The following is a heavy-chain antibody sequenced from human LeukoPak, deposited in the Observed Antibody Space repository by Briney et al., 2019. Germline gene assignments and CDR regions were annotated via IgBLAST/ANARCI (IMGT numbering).Heavy chain of an antibody. CDR3: ARDSPEYYYDSSGYLHYYYYMDV. V-gene: IGHV1-18*01. CDR2: ISAYNGNT. Sequence: ASVKVSCKASGYTFTSYGISWVRQAPGQGLEWMGWISAYNGNTNYAQKLQGRVTITTDESTSTAYMELSSLRSEDTAVYYCARDSPEYYYDSSGYLHYYYYMDVWGKGTTVTVSS. D-gene: IGHD3-22*01. CDR1: GYTFTSYG. J-gene: IGHJ6*03.